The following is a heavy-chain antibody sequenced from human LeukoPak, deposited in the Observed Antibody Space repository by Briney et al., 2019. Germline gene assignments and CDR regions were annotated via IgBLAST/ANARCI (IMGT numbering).Heavy chain of an antibody. D-gene: IGHD4-11*01. J-gene: IGHJ4*02. CDR3: ARGPVRGADSNSDY. V-gene: IGHV1-8*03. Sequence: ASVKVSCKASGYTFTSYDINWVRQATGQGLEWMGWMNPNSGNTGYAQKFQGRVTITRNTSISTAYTELSSLRSEDTAVYYCARGPVRGADSNSDYWGQGTLVTVSS. CDR2: MNPNSGNT. CDR1: GYTFTSYD.